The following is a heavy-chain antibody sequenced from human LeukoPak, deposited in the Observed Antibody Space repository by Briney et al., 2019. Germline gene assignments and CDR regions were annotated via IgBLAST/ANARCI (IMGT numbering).Heavy chain of an antibody. CDR3: ARGVSIVRGIHFDY. V-gene: IGHV4-61*09. D-gene: IGHD3-10*02. CDR1: GGSISSGAYY. Sequence: PSETLSLTCTVSGGSISSGAYYWSWIRQPAGKTLEWIGHIYTGGSIDYNTSLKSRVTISLETSKNQFSLTLISVTAADTATYYCARGVSIVRGIHFDYWGLGSLVTVSS. J-gene: IGHJ4*02. CDR2: IYTGGSI.